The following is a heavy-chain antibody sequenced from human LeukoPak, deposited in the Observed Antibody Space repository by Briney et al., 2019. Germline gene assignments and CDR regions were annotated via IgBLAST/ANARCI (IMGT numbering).Heavy chain of an antibody. V-gene: IGHV1-8*03. D-gene: IGHD3-16*01. CDR2: MNPNSGNT. J-gene: IGHJ3*02. CDR1: GYTFTSYD. Sequence: ASVKVSCKASGYTFTSYDINWVRQATGQRLEWMGWMNPNSGNTGYAQKFQGRVTITRNTSISTAYMELRSLRSDDTAVYYCARDSVGEWGPTNGEAFDIWGQGTMVTVSS. CDR3: ARDSVGEWGPTNGEAFDI.